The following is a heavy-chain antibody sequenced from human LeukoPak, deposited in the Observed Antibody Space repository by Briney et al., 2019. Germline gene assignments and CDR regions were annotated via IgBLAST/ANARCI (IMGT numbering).Heavy chain of an antibody. CDR2: ISSSSSTI. CDR1: GFTFSSYS. J-gene: IGHJ3*02. Sequence: SGGSLRLSCAASGFTFSSYSMNWVRQAPGKGLEWVSYISSSSSTIYYADSVKGRFTISRDNAKNSLYLQMNSLRAEDTALYYCAKDIMYYYGSGSSPPHAFDIWGQGTMVTVSS. D-gene: IGHD3-10*01. V-gene: IGHV3-48*04. CDR3: AKDIMYYYGSGSSPPHAFDI.